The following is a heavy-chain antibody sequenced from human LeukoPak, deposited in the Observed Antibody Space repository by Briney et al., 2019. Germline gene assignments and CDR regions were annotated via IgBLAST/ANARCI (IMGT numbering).Heavy chain of an antibody. CDR1: GYSISSGYY. Sequence: SETLSLTCTVSGYSISSGYYWGWIRQPPGKGLEWIGSIYHSGSTYYSPSLKSRVTISVDTSKNQFSLKLSSVTAADTAVYYCARDGKGFWSGYYLNWGQGTLVTVSS. D-gene: IGHD3-3*01. J-gene: IGHJ4*02. CDR2: IYHSGST. V-gene: IGHV4-38-2*02. CDR3: ARDGKGFWSGYYLN.